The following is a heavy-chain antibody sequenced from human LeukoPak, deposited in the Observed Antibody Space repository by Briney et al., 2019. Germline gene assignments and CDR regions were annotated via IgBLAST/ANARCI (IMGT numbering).Heavy chain of an antibody. CDR1: GGSISSYY. CDR2: IYYSGST. J-gene: IGHJ4*02. D-gene: IGHD1-26*01. Sequence: SETLSLTCTVSGGSISSYYWSWIRQPPGKGLEWIGYIYYSGSTNYNPSLKSRVTISVDTSKNQFSLKLSSVTAADTAVYYCAREPGRSPFDYWGQGTLVTVSS. CDR3: AREPGRSPFDY. V-gene: IGHV4-59*12.